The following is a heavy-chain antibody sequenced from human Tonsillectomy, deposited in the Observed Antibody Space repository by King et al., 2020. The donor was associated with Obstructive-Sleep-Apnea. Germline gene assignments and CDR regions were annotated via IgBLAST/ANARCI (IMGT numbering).Heavy chain of an antibody. Sequence: VQLVESGGGLVQPGRSLRLSCAASGFTFDDYAMHWVRQAPGKGLEWVSGISWNSGSIGYADSVKGRFTISRDNAKNSLYLQMNSLRAEDTALYYCAKDKGRGAAAFDIWGQGTMVTVSS. V-gene: IGHV3-9*01. D-gene: IGHD4/OR15-4a*01. CDR2: ISWNSGSI. CDR1: GFTFDDYA. CDR3: AKDKGRGAAAFDI. J-gene: IGHJ3*02.